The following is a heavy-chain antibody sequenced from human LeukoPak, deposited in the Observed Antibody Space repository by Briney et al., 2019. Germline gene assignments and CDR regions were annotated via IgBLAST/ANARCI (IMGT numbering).Heavy chain of an antibody. D-gene: IGHD2-15*01. CDR3: AKWWGDIVVVVAARPLDY. Sequence: LAGGSLRLSCAASGFTFSSYAMSWVRQAPGKGLEWVSAISGSGGSTYYADSVKGRFTISRDNSKNTLYLQMNSLRAEDTAVYYCAKWWGDIVVVVAARPLDYWGQGTLVTVSS. CDR2: ISGSGGST. V-gene: IGHV3-23*01. J-gene: IGHJ4*02. CDR1: GFTFSSYA.